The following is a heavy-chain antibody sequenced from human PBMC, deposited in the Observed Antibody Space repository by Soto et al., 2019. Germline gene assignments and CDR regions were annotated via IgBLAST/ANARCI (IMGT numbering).Heavy chain of an antibody. CDR3: AKDSKYSSGGGH. J-gene: IGHJ4*02. D-gene: IGHD6-19*01. V-gene: IGHV3-23*01. CDR1: GFTFSSYA. Sequence: GGSLRLSCAASGFTFSSYAMSWVRQAPGKGLEWVSAISGSGGSTYYADSVKGRFTISSDNSKNTLYLQMNSLRADDTAVYYCAKDSKYSSGGGHWGQGTLVTVSS. CDR2: ISGSGGST.